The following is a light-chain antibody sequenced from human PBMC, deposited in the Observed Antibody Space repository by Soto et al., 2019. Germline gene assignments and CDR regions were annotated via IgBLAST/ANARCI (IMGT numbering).Light chain of an antibody. CDR1: SSDVGSCNC. Sequence: QSALTQPASVSGSPGQSITISCTGTSSDVGSCNCVSWYQQHPGKAPTLMIYEVNKRPSGVSNRFSGSKSGNTASLTISGLQAEDEADYYCCSSVGSPNRVLGGGTKLTVL. J-gene: IGLJ3*02. CDR2: EVN. CDR3: CSSVGSPNRV. V-gene: IGLV2-23*02.